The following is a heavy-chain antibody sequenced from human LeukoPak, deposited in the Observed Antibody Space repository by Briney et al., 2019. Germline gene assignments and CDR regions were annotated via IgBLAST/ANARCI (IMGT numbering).Heavy chain of an antibody. CDR1: GGSISSGDYC. CDR3: ARSAHSSGWYDY. V-gene: IGHV4-30-4*08. Sequence: SETLSLTCTVSGGSISSGDYCWNWIRQPPGEGLEWFGYMSNSRSTYYNPSLKRRVKVSVDTSNNQFSLLFGSCTAAHPAVFYCARSAHSSGWYDYWGQGTLVTVSS. J-gene: IGHJ4*02. CDR2: MSNSRST. D-gene: IGHD6-19*01.